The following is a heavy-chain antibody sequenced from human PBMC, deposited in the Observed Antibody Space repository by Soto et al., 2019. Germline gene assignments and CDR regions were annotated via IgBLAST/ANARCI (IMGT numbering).Heavy chain of an antibody. CDR1: GFTFRSHS. V-gene: IGHV3-48*01. J-gene: IGHJ4*02. D-gene: IGHD6-6*01. Sequence: EVQLVESGGGLVQPGGSLRLSCAASGFTFRSHSMNWVRQAPGKGLEWLSYIGGSGTTIDYADSVKGRFTISRDNAKNSVFLQMNSLRGEDTAVYYCARDPPYSTSSGYCDHCGQGTPVIVSS. CDR2: IGGSGTTI. CDR3: ARDPPYSTSSGYCDH.